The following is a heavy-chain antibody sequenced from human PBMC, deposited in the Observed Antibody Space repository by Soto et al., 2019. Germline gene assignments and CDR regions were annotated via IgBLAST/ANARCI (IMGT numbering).Heavy chain of an antibody. CDR3: ARVDQIYYVWSGYLNWFDP. CDR1: GGTFSSYA. D-gene: IGHD3-3*01. CDR2: IIPIFGTA. J-gene: IGHJ5*02. V-gene: IGHV1-69*01. Sequence: QVQLVQSGAEVKKPGSSVKVSCKASGGTFSSYAISWVRQAPGQGLEWMGGIIPIFGTANYAQKFQGRVTITADESTSTAYMELSSLRSEDTAVYYCARVDQIYYVWSGYLNWFDPWGHGTLVTVS.